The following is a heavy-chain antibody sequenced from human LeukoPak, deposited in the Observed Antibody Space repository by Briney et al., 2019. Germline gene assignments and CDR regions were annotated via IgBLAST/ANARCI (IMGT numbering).Heavy chain of an antibody. CDR3: ARGYGDYGLHYYYYGTDV. CDR2: IHYSGST. CDR1: GGSISSGDYY. D-gene: IGHD4-17*01. V-gene: IGHV4-30-4*01. J-gene: IGHJ6*02. Sequence: SETLSLTCTVSGGSISSGDYYWSWIRQPPGKGLEWIGYIHYSGSTYYNPSLKSGVTISVDTSKNQFSLKLSSVTAADTAVYYCARGYGDYGLHYYYYGTDVWGQGTTVTVSS.